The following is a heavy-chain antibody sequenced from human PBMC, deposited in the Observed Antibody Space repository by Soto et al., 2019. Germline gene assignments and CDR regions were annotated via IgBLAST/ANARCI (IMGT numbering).Heavy chain of an antibody. V-gene: IGHV1-18*04. J-gene: IGHJ6*02. Sequence: QVQLVQSGAEVKKPGASVMVSCKASGYTFTSYGISWVRQAPGQGLEWMGWISAYNGNTNYAQKLQGRVTMTTDTSTSTAYMELRSLRSDDTAVYYCARDQAVPPVHYYYYGMDVWGQGTTVTVSS. CDR3: ARDQAVPPVHYYYYGMDV. D-gene: IGHD6-19*01. CDR2: ISAYNGNT. CDR1: GYTFTSYG.